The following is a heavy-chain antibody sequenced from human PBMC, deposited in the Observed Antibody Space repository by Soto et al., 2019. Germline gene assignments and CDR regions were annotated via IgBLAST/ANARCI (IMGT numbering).Heavy chain of an antibody. V-gene: IGHV1-8*01. CDR1: GYTFTSYD. D-gene: IGHD3-3*01. J-gene: IGHJ6*02. Sequence: ASVKVSCKASGYTFTSYDINWGRQATGQGLEWMGWMNPNSGNTGYAQKFQGRVTMTRNTSISTAYMELSSLRSEDTAVYYCARAAYYDFWSGYYPPYYYYGMDVWGQGTTVTVSS. CDR3: ARAAYYDFWSGYYPPYYYYGMDV. CDR2: MNPNSGNT.